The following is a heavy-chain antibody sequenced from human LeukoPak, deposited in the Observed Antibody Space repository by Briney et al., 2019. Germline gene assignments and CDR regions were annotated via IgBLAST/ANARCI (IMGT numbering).Heavy chain of an antibody. CDR1: GGSISSSGYY. V-gene: IGHV4-31*03. J-gene: IGHJ4*02. CDR3: ARDPSAFGGYFL. Sequence: SETLSLTCTVSGGSISSSGYYWSWIRQHPGKGLEWIGYLYYSGTTNYNPSLKGRVTISVDTSKNQLSLKLSSVTAADTAVYYCARDPSAFGGYFLWGQGTLVTVSS. D-gene: IGHD2/OR15-2a*01. CDR2: LYYSGTT.